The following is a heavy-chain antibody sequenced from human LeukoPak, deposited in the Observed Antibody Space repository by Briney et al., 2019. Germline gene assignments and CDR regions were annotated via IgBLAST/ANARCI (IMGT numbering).Heavy chain of an antibody. V-gene: IGHV3-66*01. D-gene: IGHD4-4*01. CDR1: GFTFSSYA. Sequence: PGGSLRLSCAASGFTFSSYAMSWVRQAPGKGLEWVSVIYSGGSTYYADSVKGRFTISRDNSKNTLYLQMNSLRAEDTAVYYCASIGGVTPSGYYYYYYGMDVWGQGTTVTVSS. J-gene: IGHJ6*02. CDR3: ASIGGVTPSGYYYYYYGMDV. CDR2: IYSGGST.